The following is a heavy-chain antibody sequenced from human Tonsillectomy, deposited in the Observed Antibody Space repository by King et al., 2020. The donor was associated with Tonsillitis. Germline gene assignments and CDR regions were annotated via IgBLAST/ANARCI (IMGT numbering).Heavy chain of an antibody. CDR1: VFTFSSYT. D-gene: IGHD1-26*01. J-gene: IGHJ3*02. CDR2: ISGGGGST. CDR3: AKAGELEWERRTKMVAFDI. V-gene: IGHV3-23*04. Sequence: VQLVESGGGLVQPGGSLRLSCATSVFTFSSYTMSWVRQAPGKGLEWVSGISGGGGSTYYAYPVQGRFTISRDSSKNTLYLQIHSLGAEDTALYYCAKAGELEWERRTKMVAFDIWGQGTMVTVSS.